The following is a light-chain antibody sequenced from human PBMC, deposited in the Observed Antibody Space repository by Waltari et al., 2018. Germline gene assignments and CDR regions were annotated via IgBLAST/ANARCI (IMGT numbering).Light chain of an antibody. V-gene: IGKV3-11*01. Sequence: EIVLTQSPATLSLSPGERASLPCRASQNVYSYLVWYQQKPGQTPRLLIHDASIRAPGIPDRFSGSGSGTDFTLTISSLEPEDFAVYYCQQRASWPPITFGQGTRLEIK. J-gene: IGKJ5*01. CDR3: QQRASWPPIT. CDR1: QNVYSY. CDR2: DAS.